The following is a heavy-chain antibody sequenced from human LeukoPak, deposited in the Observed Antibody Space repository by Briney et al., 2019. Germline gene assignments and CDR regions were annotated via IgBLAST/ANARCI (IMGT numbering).Heavy chain of an antibody. D-gene: IGHD3-22*01. V-gene: IGHV1-18*01. CDR2: ISAYNGNT. Sequence: GASVKVSCKASGYTFTSYGISWVRQAPGQGLEWMGWISAYNGNTNYAQKLQGRVTMTTDTSTSTAYMELRSLRSDDTAVYYCARDWDYDSSGYYSYYWGQGTLVTVSS. J-gene: IGHJ4*02. CDR1: GYTFTSYG. CDR3: ARDWDYDSSGYYSYY.